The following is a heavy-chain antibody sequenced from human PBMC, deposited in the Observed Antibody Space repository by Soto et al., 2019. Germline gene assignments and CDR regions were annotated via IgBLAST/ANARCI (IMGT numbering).Heavy chain of an antibody. CDR2: INSDGSST. V-gene: IGHV3-74*01. D-gene: IGHD3-22*01. Sequence: GGSLRLSCAASGFTFSSYWMHWVRQAPGKGLVWVSRINSDGSSTSYADSVKGRFTISRDNAKNTLYLQMNSLRAEDTAVYYCARVQDYYDSRDYYYYGMDVWGQGTTVTVSS. CDR1: GFTFSSYW. CDR3: ARVQDYYDSRDYYYYGMDV. J-gene: IGHJ6*02.